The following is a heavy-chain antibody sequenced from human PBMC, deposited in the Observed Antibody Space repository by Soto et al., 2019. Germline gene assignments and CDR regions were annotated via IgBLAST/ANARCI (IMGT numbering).Heavy chain of an antibody. J-gene: IGHJ6*02. V-gene: IGHV1-18*01. CDR3: AKNGQPPYYYYGLDV. CDR2: ISGYNGDA. Sequence: ASVKVSCKASGYTFTRYGISWVRQAPGQGLEWMGWISGYNGDANYAQSFQGRVGMTIDTSTTTAYMELRTLTPDDTAVYYCAKNGQPPYYYYGLDVWGQGTTVTVSS. CDR1: GYTFTRYG. D-gene: IGHD2-8*01.